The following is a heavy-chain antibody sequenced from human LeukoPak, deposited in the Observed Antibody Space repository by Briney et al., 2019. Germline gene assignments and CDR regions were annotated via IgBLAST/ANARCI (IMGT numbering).Heavy chain of an antibody. Sequence: PSETLSLTCTVSGGSISSSSYYWGWIRQPPGKGLEWIGSIYYSGSTYYNPSLKSRVTISVDTSKNQFSLKLSSVTAADTAVYYCARGNGRLLWFGEFFDYWGQGTLVTVSS. CDR1: GGSISSSSYY. CDR3: ARGNGRLLWFGEFFDY. V-gene: IGHV4-39*07. CDR2: IYYSGST. J-gene: IGHJ4*02. D-gene: IGHD3-10*01.